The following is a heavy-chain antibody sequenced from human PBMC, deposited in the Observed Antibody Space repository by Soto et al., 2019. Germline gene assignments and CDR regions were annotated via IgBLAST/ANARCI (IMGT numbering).Heavy chain of an antibody. Sequence: GGSLRLSCAASGFTFSPYDMNWVRQAPGKGLEWVSYIGGSRSTIFYADSVKGRFTISRDNAENSLYLQMNSLRAEDTAVYYCVRAVPAALKYMDVWGKGTTVTVSS. J-gene: IGHJ6*03. CDR1: GFTFSPYD. D-gene: IGHD2-2*01. V-gene: IGHV3-48*01. CDR2: IGGSRSTI. CDR3: VRAVPAALKYMDV.